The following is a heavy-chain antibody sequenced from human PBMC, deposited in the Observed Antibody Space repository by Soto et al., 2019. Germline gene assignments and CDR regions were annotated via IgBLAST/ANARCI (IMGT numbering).Heavy chain of an antibody. D-gene: IGHD3-10*01. CDR2: IYYGGTT. CDR1: GGSCSHNY. CDR3: ARLGRYYPSLDS. J-gene: IGHJ5*01. Sequence: SETLSLTYTVAGGSCSHNYWSWIRQSPGKGLEWVGYIYYGGTTSYNPSLKSRVTISLETSKSQFSLRLTSVTAADTAVYYCARLGRYYPSLDSWGPGTLVTVSS. V-gene: IGHV4-59*08.